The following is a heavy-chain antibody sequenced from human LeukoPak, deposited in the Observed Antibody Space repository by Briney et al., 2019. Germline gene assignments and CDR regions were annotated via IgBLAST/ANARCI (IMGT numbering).Heavy chain of an antibody. Sequence: SETLSLTCTVSGGSISSYYWSWIRQPPGKGLEWIGYIYYSGSTNYNPSLKSRVTISVDTSKNQFSLKLSSVTAADTAVYYCARLGLDFWSGYYRWGGYYYYGMDVWGQGTTVTVSS. CDR2: IYYSGST. V-gene: IGHV4-59*08. CDR1: GGSISSYY. D-gene: IGHD3-3*01. CDR3: ARLGLDFWSGYYRWGGYYYYGMDV. J-gene: IGHJ6*02.